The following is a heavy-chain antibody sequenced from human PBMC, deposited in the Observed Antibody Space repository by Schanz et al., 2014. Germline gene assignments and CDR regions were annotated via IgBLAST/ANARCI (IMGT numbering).Heavy chain of an antibody. CDR2: INQSGRA. D-gene: IGHD6-6*01. Sequence: QVQLQQWGAGLLKPSETLSLSCAVYGGSLSGYYWGWVRQPPRKGLEWIGEINQSGRASYNPSLKSGVPISVDTSNNQFSLKVTSVTAADTALYFCARRIAARSGVGYDYHYGMDVWGQGTTVIVSS. CDR3: ARRIAARSGVGYDYHYGMDV. J-gene: IGHJ6*02. CDR1: GGSLSGYY. V-gene: IGHV4-34*01.